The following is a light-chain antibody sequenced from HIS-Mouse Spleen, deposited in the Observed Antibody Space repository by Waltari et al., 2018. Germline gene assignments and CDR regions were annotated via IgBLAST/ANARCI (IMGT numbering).Light chain of an antibody. V-gene: IGLV3-10*01. J-gene: IGLJ2*01. Sequence: SYELTQPPSVSVSPGQTARITCSGDALPKKYAYWYQQKSGQAPVLVIYEDHKRPSGIPGRFSGSRSGTMATLTISGAQVEDEADYYCYSTDSSGNHRVFGGGTKLTVL. CDR2: EDH. CDR3: YSTDSSGNHRV. CDR1: ALPKKY.